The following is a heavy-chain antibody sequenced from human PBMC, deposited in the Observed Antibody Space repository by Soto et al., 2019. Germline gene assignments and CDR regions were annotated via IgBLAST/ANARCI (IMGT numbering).Heavy chain of an antibody. J-gene: IGHJ4*02. CDR1: GGSISSSSYY. CDR3: ARVVVYCISTSCYYFDY. Sequence: SETLSLTCTVSGGSISSSSYYWGWIRQPPGKGLEWIGSIYYSGSTYYNPSLKSRVTISVDTSKNQFSLKLSSVTAAGTAVYYCARVVVYCISTSCYYFDYWGQGTLVTVS. V-gene: IGHV4-39*01. D-gene: IGHD2-2*01. CDR2: IYYSGST.